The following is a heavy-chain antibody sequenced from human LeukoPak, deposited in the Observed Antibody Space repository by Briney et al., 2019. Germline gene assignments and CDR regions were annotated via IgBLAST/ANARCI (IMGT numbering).Heavy chain of an antibody. D-gene: IGHD3-16*01. CDR1: GYSFTSYW. CDR3: ARLCWGRIAGGSFDI. J-gene: IGHJ3*02. V-gene: IGHV5-51*01. Sequence: GESLKISCKGSGYSFTSYWIGWVRQMPGKGLEWMGIIYPGDSDTRYSPSFQGQVTISADKSISTAYLQWSSLKASDTAMYYCARLCWGRIAGGSFDIWGQGTMVTVSS. CDR2: IYPGDSDT.